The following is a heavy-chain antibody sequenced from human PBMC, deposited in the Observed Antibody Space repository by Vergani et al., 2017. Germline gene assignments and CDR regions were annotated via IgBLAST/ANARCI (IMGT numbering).Heavy chain of an antibody. J-gene: IGHJ6*02. CDR3: ARDQLWFGELSEINYYYYGMDV. V-gene: IGHV3-23*04. CDR2: ISGSGGST. D-gene: IGHD3-10*01. CDR1: GFTFSSYA. Sequence: EVQLVESGGGLVQPGGSLRLSCAASGFTFSSYAMSWVRQAPGKGLEWVSAISGSGGSTYYADSVKGRFTISRDNSKNTLYLQMNSLRAEDTAVYCCARDQLWFGELSEINYYYYGMDVWGQGTTVTVSS.